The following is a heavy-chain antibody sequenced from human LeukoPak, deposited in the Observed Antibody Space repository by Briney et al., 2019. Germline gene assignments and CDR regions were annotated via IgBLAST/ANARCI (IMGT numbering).Heavy chain of an antibody. J-gene: IGHJ3*02. CDR2: ISGSGGST. Sequence: PGGSLRLSCAASGFTFSSYAMSWVRQAPGKGLEWVSAISGSGGSTYYADSVKGRFTISRDNSKNTLYLQMNSLRAEDTAVYYCAKDFPLYYYDSSDAFDTWGQGTMVTVSS. V-gene: IGHV3-23*01. CDR3: AKDFPLYYYDSSDAFDT. CDR1: GFTFSSYA. D-gene: IGHD3-22*01.